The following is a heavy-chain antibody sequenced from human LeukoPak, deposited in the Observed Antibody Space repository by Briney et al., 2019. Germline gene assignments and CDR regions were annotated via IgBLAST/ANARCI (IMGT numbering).Heavy chain of an antibody. J-gene: IGHJ6*03. Sequence: GASVKVSCKASGGTFSSYAISWVRQAPGQGLEWMAGIIPIFGTTNYAQKFQGRVTITADESTGTAYMELSSLRSEDTAVYYCARGPYYYYMDVWGKGTTVTVSS. V-gene: IGHV1-69*13. CDR2: IIPIFGTT. CDR3: ARGPYYYYMDV. CDR1: GGTFSSYA.